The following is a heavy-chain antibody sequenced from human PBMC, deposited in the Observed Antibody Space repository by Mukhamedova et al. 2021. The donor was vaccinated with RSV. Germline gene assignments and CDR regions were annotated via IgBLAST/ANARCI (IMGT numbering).Heavy chain of an antibody. J-gene: IGHJ4*02. CDR3: VRALQSIYTF. D-gene: IGHD6-6*01. Sequence: VWVARMNGDGSTITYSDSMEGRFTISRDNAKNTVFLQMNSLRAEDTAVYFCVRALQSIYTFWGQGTLVTVSS. CDR2: MNGDGSTI. V-gene: IGHV3-74*01.